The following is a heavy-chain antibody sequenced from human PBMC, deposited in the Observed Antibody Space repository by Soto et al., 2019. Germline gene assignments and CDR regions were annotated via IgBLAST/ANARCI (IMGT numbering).Heavy chain of an antibody. CDR3: ARGIAPRTVVTYTFDY. J-gene: IGHJ4*02. D-gene: IGHD2-15*01. CDR2: IYYSGST. Sequence: QVQLQESGPGLVKPSQTLSLTCTVSGGSISSGGYYWSWIRQHPGKGLEWIGYIYYSGSTYYNPSLKSRVTISVDTSKNQFSLKLSSVTAADTAVYYCARGIAPRTVVTYTFDYWGQGTLVTVSS. V-gene: IGHV4-31*03. CDR1: GGSISSGGYY.